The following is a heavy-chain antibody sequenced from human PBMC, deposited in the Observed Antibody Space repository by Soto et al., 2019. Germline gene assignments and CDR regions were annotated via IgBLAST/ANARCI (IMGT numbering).Heavy chain of an antibody. CDR3: ARGSSIAGLYYGMDV. D-gene: IGHD6-6*01. J-gene: IGHJ6*02. Sequence: QVQLQESGPGLVKPSQTLSLTCTVSGGSISSGGYYWTWIRQHPGKGLEWIGYNYYSGITYYNPSLKRPATISLDTSKNQFSLKLSSVTAADTAVYYCARGSSIAGLYYGMDVWGQGTTVTVSS. V-gene: IGHV4-31*01. CDR2: NYYSGIT. CDR1: GGSISSGGYY.